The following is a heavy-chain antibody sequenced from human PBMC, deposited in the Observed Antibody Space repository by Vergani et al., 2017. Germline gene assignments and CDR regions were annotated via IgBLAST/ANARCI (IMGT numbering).Heavy chain of an antibody. J-gene: IGHJ5*01. CDR3: AKSIRGGARGNFDS. D-gene: IGHD1-26*01. Sequence: EVQFVESGGGLIQPGMSLRLSCAASGFTLDDYAMHWVRQASGEGLEWVAGVSWNGNKTAYADSVKGRLTISRDTVKNLLYLEMNSLRREDTALYYCAKSIRGGARGNFDSWGQGTLVSVSS. CDR2: VSWNGNKT. CDR1: GFTLDDYA. V-gene: IGHV3-9*01.